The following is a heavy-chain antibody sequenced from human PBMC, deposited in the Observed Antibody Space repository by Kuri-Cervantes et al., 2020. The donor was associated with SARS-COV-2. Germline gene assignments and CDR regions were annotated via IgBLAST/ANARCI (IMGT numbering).Heavy chain of an antibody. CDR2: VWFDGSRQ. Sequence: GESLKISCAASEFTFSSFGMHWVRQAPGKGLEWVAVVWFDGSRQYYADPVKGRFTISRDNSKNTMYLEMNGLRAEDTAVYFCARERHGAAGGHFDYWGQGTVVTVSS. D-gene: IGHD6-13*01. J-gene: IGHJ4*02. CDR1: EFTFSSFG. CDR3: ARERHGAAGGHFDY. V-gene: IGHV3-33*01.